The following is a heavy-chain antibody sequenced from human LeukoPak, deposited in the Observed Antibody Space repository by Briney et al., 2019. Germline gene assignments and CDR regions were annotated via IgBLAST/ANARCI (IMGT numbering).Heavy chain of an antibody. CDR1: GFSFSKYR. CDR3: VRASGYLHDFDF. Sequence: PGGSLRLPCEAPGFSFSKYRMHWVRQAPGKGLVWVAFISKDGGTTTYVDSVRDRFTISRDNSKNILFLQMNSLKSEDTAMYYCVRASGYLHDFDFWGQGTLVTVSS. D-gene: IGHD3-3*01. V-gene: IGHV3-74*03. J-gene: IGHJ4*02. CDR2: ISKDGGTT.